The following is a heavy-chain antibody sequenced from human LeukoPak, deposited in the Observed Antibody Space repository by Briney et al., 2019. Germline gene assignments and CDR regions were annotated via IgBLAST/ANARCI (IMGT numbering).Heavy chain of an antibody. CDR3: ARTRAGTAAHAEYFQH. Sequence: GESLKISCKVSGYIFTTYWIGWVRQMPGKGLEWMGIIYPGDSDTRYSPSFQGQVTISADKSISTAYLQWSSLKASDTAMYYCARTRAGTAAHAEYFQHWGQGTLVTVSS. J-gene: IGHJ1*01. CDR1: GYIFTTYW. D-gene: IGHD6-13*01. CDR2: IYPGDSDT. V-gene: IGHV5-51*01.